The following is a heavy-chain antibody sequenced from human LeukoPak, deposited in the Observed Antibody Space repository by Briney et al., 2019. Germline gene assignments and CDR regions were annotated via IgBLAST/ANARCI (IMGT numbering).Heavy chain of an antibody. Sequence: SETLSLTCTVSGVSISTDYWTWVRQSPGKGLEWIGCIHYSGSTSYNPSLKSRVTISVDTSKNQFSLKLTSVTSADTAVYYCARDAGATAYWGQGALVTVSS. V-gene: IGHV4-59*01. CDR2: IHYSGST. CDR1: GVSISTDY. D-gene: IGHD4/OR15-4a*01. CDR3: ARDAGATAY. J-gene: IGHJ4*02.